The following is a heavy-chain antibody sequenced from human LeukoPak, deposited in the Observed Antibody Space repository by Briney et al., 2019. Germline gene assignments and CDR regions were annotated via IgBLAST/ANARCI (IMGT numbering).Heavy chain of an antibody. CDR2: INPNSGGT. D-gene: IGHD4-17*01. Sequence: ASVKVSCMASGYTFTGYYMHWVRQAPGQGLEWMGWINPNSGGTNYAQKFQGRVTMTRDTSISTAYMELSRLRSDDTAVYYCARTPVTTDAFDIWGQGTMVTVSS. CDR1: GYTFTGYY. V-gene: IGHV1-2*02. CDR3: ARTPVTTDAFDI. J-gene: IGHJ3*02.